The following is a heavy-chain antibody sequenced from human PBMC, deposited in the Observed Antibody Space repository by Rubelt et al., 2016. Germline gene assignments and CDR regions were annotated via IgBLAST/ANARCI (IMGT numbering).Heavy chain of an antibody. Sequence: APGKGLEWVSYISSSSSTIYYADSVKGRFTISRDNAKNSLYLQMNSLRAEDTAVYYCARDTSGYSYGSLEDYWGQGTLVTVSS. CDR2: ISSSSSTI. CDR3: ARDTSGYSYGSLEDY. V-gene: IGHV3-48*04. D-gene: IGHD5-18*01. J-gene: IGHJ4*02.